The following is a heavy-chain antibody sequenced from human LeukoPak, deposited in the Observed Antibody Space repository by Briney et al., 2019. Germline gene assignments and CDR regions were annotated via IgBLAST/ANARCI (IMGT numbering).Heavy chain of an antibody. V-gene: IGHV3-21*01. CDR3: ARDGEAAAADY. D-gene: IGHD6-13*01. Sequence: GGSLRLSCAASGFTFSSYSMNWVRQSPRKGLEWVSSISSSSSYIYYADSVKGRFTISRDNAKNSLYLQMNSLRAEDTAVYYCARDGEAAAADYWGQGTLVTVSS. CDR2: ISSSSSYI. J-gene: IGHJ4*02. CDR1: GFTFSSYS.